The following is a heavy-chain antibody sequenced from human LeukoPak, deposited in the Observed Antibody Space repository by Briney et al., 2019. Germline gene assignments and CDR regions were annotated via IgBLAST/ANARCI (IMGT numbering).Heavy chain of an antibody. Sequence: VASVKVACKAAAGTFSSYAISWVRQPPGQGLEWMGRIIPIFGTANYAQKFQGRVTITTDESTSTAYMELSSLSSEDTAVYYCARTKNSYTDINTAWFDPWGQGTLVTVSS. CDR2: IIPIFGTA. V-gene: IGHV1-69*05. CDR3: ARTKNSYTDINTAWFDP. CDR1: AGTFSSYA. D-gene: IGHD2-15*01. J-gene: IGHJ5*02.